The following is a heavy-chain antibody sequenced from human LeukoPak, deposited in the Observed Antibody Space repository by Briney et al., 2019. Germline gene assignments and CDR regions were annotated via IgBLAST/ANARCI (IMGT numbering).Heavy chain of an antibody. CDR2: ISNNGGST. V-gene: IGHV3-64*01. CDR3: ARGGTSGWYAFDI. D-gene: IGHD6-19*01. J-gene: IGHJ3*02. Sequence: GGSLRLSCAASGFTFSSYAMHWVRQAPGKGLEYVSAISNNGGSTYYANSVKGRFTISRDNSKNTLFLQMSSLRAEDMAVYYCARGGTSGWYAFDIWGQGTMVTVSS. CDR1: GFTFSSYA.